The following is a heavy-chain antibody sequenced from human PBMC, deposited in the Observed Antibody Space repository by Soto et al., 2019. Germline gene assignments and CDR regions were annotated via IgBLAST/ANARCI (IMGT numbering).Heavy chain of an antibody. CDR3: ARDRRQGEMSSGWYFDYYYGMDV. D-gene: IGHD6-19*01. CDR2: IYHSGST. V-gene: IGHV4-4*02. CDR1: GGSISSSNW. J-gene: IGHJ6*02. Sequence: SETLSLTCAVSGGSISSSNWWSWVRQPPGKGLEWIGEIYHSGSTNYNQYLKSRVTISVDKSKNQFSLKLSSVTAADTAVYYCARDRRQGEMSSGWYFDYYYGMDVWGQGTTVTVSS.